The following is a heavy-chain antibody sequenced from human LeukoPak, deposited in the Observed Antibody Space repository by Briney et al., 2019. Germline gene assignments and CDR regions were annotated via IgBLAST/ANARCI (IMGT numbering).Heavy chain of an antibody. CDR3: AKRGYYDSSGLRAPFDY. CDR2: ISGSGGST. D-gene: IGHD3-22*01. Sequence: QPGGSLRLSCAASGFTFSNAWMSWVRQAPGKGLEWVSAISGSGGSTYYADSVKGRFTISRDNSKNTLYLQMNSLRAEDTAIYYCAKRGYYDSSGLRAPFDYWGQGTLVIVSS. CDR1: GFTFSNAW. V-gene: IGHV3-23*01. J-gene: IGHJ4*02.